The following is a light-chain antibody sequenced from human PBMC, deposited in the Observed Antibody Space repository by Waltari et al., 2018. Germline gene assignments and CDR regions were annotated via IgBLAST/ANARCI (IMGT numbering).Light chain of an antibody. V-gene: IGLV2-8*01. CDR3: SSYAGSNNLVV. CDR1: SSDVGGYNY. CDR2: EVS. Sequence: QSALTQPPSASAPPGQSVTISCTGTSSDVGGYNYVSCYQQYPGKAPKLMIYEVSKRPSGVPDRFSGSKSSNTASLTVSGLQAEDEADYYCSSYAGSNNLVVFGGGTKLTVL. J-gene: IGLJ2*01.